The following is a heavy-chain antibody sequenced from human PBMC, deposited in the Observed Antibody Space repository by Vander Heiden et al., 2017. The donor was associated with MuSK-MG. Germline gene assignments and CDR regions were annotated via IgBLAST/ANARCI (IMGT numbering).Heavy chain of an antibody. CDR1: T. CDR2: ISGTGGST. CDR3: AKGDRGGGGIYYYFYMDV. V-gene: IGHV3-23*01. Sequence: TRSWVRQAPGKGLEWVASISGTGGSTYYAESVEGRFTISRDKYKNTMYVQMNDLRAEDTAVYFCAKGDRGGGGIYYYFYMDVWGNGTTVTVSS. J-gene: IGHJ6*03. D-gene: IGHD2-15*01.